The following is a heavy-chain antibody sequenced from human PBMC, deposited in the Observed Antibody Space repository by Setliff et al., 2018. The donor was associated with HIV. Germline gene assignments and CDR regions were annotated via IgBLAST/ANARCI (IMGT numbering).Heavy chain of an antibody. CDR1: GGSISSYY. CDR3: ARAPPGIQNDAFDV. J-gene: IGHJ3*01. V-gene: IGHV4-59*08. CDR2: IYYSGST. Sequence: SETLSLTCTVSGGSISSYYWSWIRQPPGKGLEWIGCIYYSGSTNYNPSLKSRVTISVDTSKNQFSLRLTSVTAADTAVYYCARAPPGIQNDAFDVWGQGTMVTVSS.